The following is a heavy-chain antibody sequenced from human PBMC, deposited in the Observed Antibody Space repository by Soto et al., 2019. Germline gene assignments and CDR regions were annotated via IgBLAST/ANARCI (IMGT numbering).Heavy chain of an antibody. CDR3: ARARIVAAGTSVDE. Sequence: PSVTPSLTRGLAGYSLNCGCYCVWLQPNPGKGLEWIGSIYHSGHTYYNPSLRSRFTISIDTSKSHFSLKVSSVSAADTAVYFCARARIVAAGTSVDEWGQGSLVT. V-gene: IGHV4-38-2*01. J-gene: IGHJ1*01. D-gene: IGHD6-13*01. CDR2: IYHSGHT. CDR1: GYSLNCGCY.